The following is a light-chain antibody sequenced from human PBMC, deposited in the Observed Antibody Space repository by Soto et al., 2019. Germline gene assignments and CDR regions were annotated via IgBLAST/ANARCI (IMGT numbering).Light chain of an antibody. CDR2: GAS. CDR3: QQYNNWPLT. Sequence: PGERATLSCRASQSVGSYLAWYQQKPGQAPRLLIYGASTRATGIPARFSGSGSGTEFTLTISSLQSEDFAVYYCQQYNNWPLTFGQGTRLEIK. J-gene: IGKJ5*01. CDR1: QSVGSY. V-gene: IGKV3-15*01.